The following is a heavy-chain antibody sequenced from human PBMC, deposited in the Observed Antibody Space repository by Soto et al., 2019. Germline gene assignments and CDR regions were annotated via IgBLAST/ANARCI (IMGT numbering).Heavy chain of an antibody. CDR3: AREGSYSAYNFAHGIQLWSFDF. V-gene: IGHV4-4*07. CDR1: GGSFNTFY. J-gene: IGHJ4*02. Sequence: SETLSLTCTVSGGSFNTFYWSWVRQPAGKGLEWIGRIFSSGSTSFNPSLGSRVAMSVDTSKNHFSLNLSSVTAADMAVYYCAREGSYSAYNFAHGIQLWSFDFWGQGALVTSPQ. D-gene: IGHD5-12*01. CDR2: IFSSGST.